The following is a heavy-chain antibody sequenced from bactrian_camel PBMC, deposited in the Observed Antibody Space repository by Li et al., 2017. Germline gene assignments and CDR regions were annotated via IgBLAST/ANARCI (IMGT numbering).Heavy chain of an antibody. V-gene: IGHV3S26*01. CDR2: LDNGDSST. CDR3: AAAPYVGASGYCYAHLVTEYSN. D-gene: IGHD1*01. CDR1: NSLPNNYC. Sequence: VQLVESGGGSVQTGGSLRLSCLASNSLPNNYCMGWFRQAPGKEREGVANLDNGDSSTKYADPVKGRFTISKDNAKNTLYLQMNSLKPEDTAMYYCAAAPYVGASGYCYAHLVTEYSNSGQGTQVTVS. J-gene: IGHJ4*01.